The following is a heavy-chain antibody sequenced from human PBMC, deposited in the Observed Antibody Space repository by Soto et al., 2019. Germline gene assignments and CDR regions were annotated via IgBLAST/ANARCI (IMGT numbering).Heavy chain of an antibody. CDR2: ISYDGSNK. CDR3: ARGPIDY. Sequence: QVQLVESGGGVVQPGRSLRLSCAASGFTFSSYAMHWVRKAPGKGLEWVAVISYDGSNKYYADSVKGRFTISRDNSKNTLYLQMNSLRAEDTAVYYCARGPIDYWGQGTLVTVSS. J-gene: IGHJ4*02. CDR1: GFTFSSYA. V-gene: IGHV3-30-3*01.